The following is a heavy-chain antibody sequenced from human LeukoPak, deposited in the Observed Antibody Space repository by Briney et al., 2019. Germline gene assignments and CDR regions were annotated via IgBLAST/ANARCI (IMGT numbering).Heavy chain of an antibody. Sequence: GGSLRLSCAASGFSFRSYGMHWVRQAPGKGLEWVAIISYDGSNKYYADSVKGRFTISRDNSKNTLYLQMNSLRAEDTAVYYCAKEEYISSWYPSDYWGQGTLVTVSS. CDR3: AKEEYISSWYPSDY. CDR2: ISYDGSNK. J-gene: IGHJ4*02. D-gene: IGHD6-13*01. CDR1: GFSFRSYG. V-gene: IGHV3-30*18.